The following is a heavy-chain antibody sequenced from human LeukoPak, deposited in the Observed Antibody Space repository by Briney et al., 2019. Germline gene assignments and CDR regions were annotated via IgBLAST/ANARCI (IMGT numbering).Heavy chain of an antibody. CDR1: GFTFNSYA. CDR2: VSGSGSST. D-gene: IGHD2-15*01. J-gene: IGHJ4*02. CDR3: AKVYGPYCSGGSCLFDS. V-gene: IGHV3-23*01. Sequence: GGSLRLSCAAAGFTFNSYAMSWVRQAPGKGLEWVSAVSGSGSSTYYADSVKGRFTISRDNSKNTLYLQMNSLRAEDTAVYHCAKVYGPYCSGGSCLFDSWGQGTLVTVSS.